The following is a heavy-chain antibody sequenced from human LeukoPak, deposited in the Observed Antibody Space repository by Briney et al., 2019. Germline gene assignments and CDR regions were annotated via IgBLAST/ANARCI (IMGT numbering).Heavy chain of an antibody. Sequence: SETLSLTCAVYGGSFSGYYWSWIRQPAGKGLEWIGRIYTSGSTNYNPSLKSRVTMSVDTSKNQFSLKLSPVTAADTAVYYCARLSSSRANWFDPWGQGTLVTVSS. V-gene: IGHV4-59*10. CDR3: ARLSSSRANWFDP. J-gene: IGHJ5*02. CDR1: GGSFSGYY. CDR2: IYTSGST. D-gene: IGHD6-13*01.